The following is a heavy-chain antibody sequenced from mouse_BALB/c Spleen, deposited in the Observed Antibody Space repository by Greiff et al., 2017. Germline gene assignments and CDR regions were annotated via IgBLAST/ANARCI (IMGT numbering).Heavy chain of an antibody. CDR3: ARHRGCSSYYFDY. Sequence: EVKLQESGGGLVQPGGSLKLSCAASGFTFSSYTMSWVRQTPEERLEWVAYISNGGGSTYYPDTVKGRFTISRDNAKNTLYLQMNSLKSEDTAMYYCARHRGCSSYYFDYWGQGTTLTVSS. CDR2: ISNGGGST. D-gene: IGHD1-1*01. V-gene: IGHV5-12-2*01. J-gene: IGHJ2*01. CDR1: GFTFSSYT.